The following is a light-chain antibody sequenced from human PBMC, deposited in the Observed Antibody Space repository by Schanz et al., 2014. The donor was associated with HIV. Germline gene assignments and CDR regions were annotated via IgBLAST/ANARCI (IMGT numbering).Light chain of an antibody. Sequence: DIQMTQSPSSLSASVGDRVTITCRASRSISSYLNWYQHKPGKAPKVLIYAASNLQSGVPSRFTGSGSGTDFTLTISSLQPEDFATYYCQQSYNTWYTFGQGTKLEIK. CDR1: RSISSY. V-gene: IGKV1-39*01. CDR3: QQSYNTWYT. J-gene: IGKJ2*01. CDR2: AAS.